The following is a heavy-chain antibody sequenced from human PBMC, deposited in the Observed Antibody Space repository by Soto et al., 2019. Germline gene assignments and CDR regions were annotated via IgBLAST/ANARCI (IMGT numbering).Heavy chain of an antibody. CDR2: IKSKGSEETS. J-gene: IGHJ3*01. V-gene: IGHV3-15*07. Sequence: QLVESGGGLVKPGGPFRVPLEAFGAIFKAAWMNGVRQVPGKGLGWVASIKSKGSEETSDYAAPVKGRFTISRDDPKNTLYLQMNSLKTEDTAVYFCTHTRGWPPSAFDFWGQGTMVTVSS. CDR3: THTRGWPPSAFDF. D-gene: IGHD6-19*01. CDR1: GAIFKAAW.